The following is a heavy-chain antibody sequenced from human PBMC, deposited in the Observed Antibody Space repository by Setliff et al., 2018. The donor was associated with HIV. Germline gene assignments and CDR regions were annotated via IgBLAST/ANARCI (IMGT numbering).Heavy chain of an antibody. CDR3: ARDLIQPLSDYYFDV. V-gene: IGHV1-46*01. CDR2: INPSEGNT. CDR1: GYTFINYY. D-gene: IGHD5-18*01. Sequence: VKVSCKTSGYTFINYYVHWMRQAPGQGPEWLGVINPSEGNTNRAPRFQDRVIVTRDTSTSTVYLELRRLTSEDTAIYYCARDLIQPLSDYYFDVWGQGTPVTVSS. J-gene: IGHJ4*02.